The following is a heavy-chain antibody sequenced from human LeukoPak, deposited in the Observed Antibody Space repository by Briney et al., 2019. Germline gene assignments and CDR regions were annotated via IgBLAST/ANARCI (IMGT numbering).Heavy chain of an antibody. CDR2: ISYDGSNK. CDR3: ARDRGCSGGSCYSGPYYYYGMDV. Sequence: PGRSLRLSCAASGFTFSSYAMHWVRQAPGKGLEWVAVISYDGSNKYYADSVKGRFTISRDNSKNTLYLQMNSLRAEDTAVYYCARDRGCSGGSCYSGPYYYYGMDVWGQGTTVTVSS. V-gene: IGHV3-30-3*01. CDR1: GFTFSSYA. J-gene: IGHJ6*02. D-gene: IGHD2-15*01.